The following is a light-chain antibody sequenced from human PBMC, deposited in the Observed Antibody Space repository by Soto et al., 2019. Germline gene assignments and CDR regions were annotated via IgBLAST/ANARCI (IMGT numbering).Light chain of an antibody. CDR3: QQRSDWPPA. V-gene: IGKV3-11*01. CDR2: DAS. J-gene: IGKJ1*01. Sequence: ETVLTQSPATLSLSPGERATLSCRASQSISSYLAWYQQKPGQAPRLLISDASNRATGIPARFSGSWSGTDFTLTISSLEPADFAVYYCQQRSDWPPAFGQGTNVEVK. CDR1: QSISSY.